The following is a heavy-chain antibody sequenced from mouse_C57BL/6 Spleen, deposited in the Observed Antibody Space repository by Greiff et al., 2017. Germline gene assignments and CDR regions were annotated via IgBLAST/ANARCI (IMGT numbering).Heavy chain of an antibody. Sequence: QVQLQQPGAELVKPGASVKLSCKASGYTFTSYWMQWVKQRPGQGLEWIGEIDPSVSYTNYNQKFKGKATLTVDTSSSTAYMQLSSLTSEDSAVYYGARLRRSLYFDYWGQGTTLTVSS. J-gene: IGHJ2*01. V-gene: IGHV1-50*01. CDR1: GYTFTSYW. CDR2: IDPSVSYT. D-gene: IGHD2-12*01. CDR3: ARLRRSLYFDY.